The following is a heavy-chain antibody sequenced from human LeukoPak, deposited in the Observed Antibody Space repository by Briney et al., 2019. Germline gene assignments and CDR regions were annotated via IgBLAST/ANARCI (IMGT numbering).Heavy chain of an antibody. Sequence: PGGSLRLSCAASGFILSSFAMTWVRQAPGEGLEWVSSISGGGGSTYHADSVKGRFAISRDDSESTLYLHVDSLRTEDTAIYYCAREGYSSGRAGAFDIWGLGTMVIVSS. CDR3: AREGYSSGRAGAFDI. CDR1: GFILSSFA. CDR2: ISGGGGST. V-gene: IGHV3-23*01. D-gene: IGHD6-19*01. J-gene: IGHJ3*02.